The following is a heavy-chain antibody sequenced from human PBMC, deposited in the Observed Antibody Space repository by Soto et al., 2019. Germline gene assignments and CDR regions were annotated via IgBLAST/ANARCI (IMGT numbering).Heavy chain of an antibody. Sequence: QVQLQESGPGLVKPSQTLSLTCTVSGGSISSGDYYWSWIRQPPGKGLEWIGYIYYSGSTYYNPSLKSRVTISGDTSKNQFSLKLSSVTAADTAVYYCARVSPQDYYDSSGYLLDYWGQGTLVTVSS. CDR1: GGSISSGDYY. CDR3: ARVSPQDYYDSSGYLLDY. D-gene: IGHD3-22*01. J-gene: IGHJ4*02. CDR2: IYYSGST. V-gene: IGHV4-30-4*01.